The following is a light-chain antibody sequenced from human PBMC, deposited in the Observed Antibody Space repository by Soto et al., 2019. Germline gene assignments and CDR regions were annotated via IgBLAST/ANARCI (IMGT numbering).Light chain of an antibody. V-gene: IGKV3-20*01. J-gene: IGKJ2*01. CDR3: QQYSSLPHT. CDR2: GVS. CDR1: QSVTNSF. Sequence: ENVLTQSPGTLSLSPGERATLSCRASQSVTNSFFAWYQQKPGQGPRLLIYGVSSRATGIPDRFSGGGSGTDFTLTISRLEPEDFVVYYCQQYSSLPHTFGQGTKLEVK.